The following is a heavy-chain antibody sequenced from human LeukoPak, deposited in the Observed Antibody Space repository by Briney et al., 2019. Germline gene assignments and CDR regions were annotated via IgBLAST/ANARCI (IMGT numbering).Heavy chain of an antibody. V-gene: IGHV3-48*04. Sequence: GGSLRLSCAASGFTFSTYAMSWVRQAPGKGLEWVSYISSSSSTIYYADSVKGRFTISRDNAKNSLYLQMNSLRAEDTAVYYCARDLVDIVDTAGFDYWGQGTLVTVSS. CDR1: GFTFSTYA. D-gene: IGHD5-12*01. CDR2: ISSSSSTI. J-gene: IGHJ4*02. CDR3: ARDLVDIVDTAGFDY.